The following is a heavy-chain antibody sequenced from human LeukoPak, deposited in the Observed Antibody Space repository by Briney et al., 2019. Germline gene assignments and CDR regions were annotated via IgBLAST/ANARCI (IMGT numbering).Heavy chain of an antibody. Sequence: GGTLRLSCAASGLMFSNYGMNWVRLAPGKGLEWVSGITGSGTTYYADSVKGRFSISRDNSKSTLFLQMNSLRAEDTAMYYCAKDLRWLAFDLWGQGTMDTVSS. D-gene: IGHD6-19*01. CDR1: GLMFSNYG. J-gene: IGHJ3*01. CDR3: AKDLRWLAFDL. V-gene: IGHV3-23*01. CDR2: ITGSGTT.